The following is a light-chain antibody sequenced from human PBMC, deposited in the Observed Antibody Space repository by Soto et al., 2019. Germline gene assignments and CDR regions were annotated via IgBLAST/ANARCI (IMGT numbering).Light chain of an antibody. CDR3: VSYAGGTYV. J-gene: IGLJ1*01. CDR2: DVN. CDR1: SSDVGGYIF. Sequence: QSVLAQPPCASGSPGQSVTISCTGTSSDVGGYIFVSWYQQHPGKAPKLMIYDVNKRPSGVPDRFSGSKSDNTASLTVSGLQAEDEADYYCVSYAGGTYVFGTGTKVTVL. V-gene: IGLV2-8*01.